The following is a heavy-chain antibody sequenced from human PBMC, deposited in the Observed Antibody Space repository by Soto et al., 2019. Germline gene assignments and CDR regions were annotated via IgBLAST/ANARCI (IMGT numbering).Heavy chain of an antibody. V-gene: IGHV1-69*13. J-gene: IGHJ4*02. CDR2: IIPIFGTA. CDR1: GGTFSSYT. D-gene: IGHD5-12*01. CDR3: ARPRRDGYNYYFDY. Sequence: GASVKVSCKASGGTFSSYTISWVRQAPGQGLEWMGGIIPIFGTANYAQKFQGRVTITADESTSTAYMELSSLRSEDTAVYYCARPRRDGYNYYFDYWGQGTLVTVSS.